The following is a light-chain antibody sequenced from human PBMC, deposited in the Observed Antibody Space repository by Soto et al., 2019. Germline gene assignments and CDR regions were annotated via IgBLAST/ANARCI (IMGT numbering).Light chain of an antibody. CDR2: GAS. J-gene: IGKJ1*01. CDR1: QSVSRN. V-gene: IGKV3-15*01. CDR3: KRYNNWPRT. Sequence: EIVMTQSPATLSVSPGERATLSCRASQSVSRNLAWYQQKPGQAPRLLIYGASTRATGIPARFSGSGSGTECTLSVSSLQSEFFGVYYCKRYNNWPRTLGQGNQVEIK.